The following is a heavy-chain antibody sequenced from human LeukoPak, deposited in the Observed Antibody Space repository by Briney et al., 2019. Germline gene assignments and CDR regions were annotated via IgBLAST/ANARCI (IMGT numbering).Heavy chain of an antibody. CDR3: ARGHHYSGSWYFDY. V-gene: IGHV3-53*01. D-gene: IGHD6-13*01. Sequence: GGSLRLSCAASGFTFSSYSMNWVRQAPGKGLEWVSFIYSDNTHYSDSVKGRFTISRDNSKNTLYLQMNSLRAEDTAVYYCARGHHYSGSWYFDYWGQGTLVTVSS. CDR2: IYSDNT. CDR1: GFTFSSYS. J-gene: IGHJ4*02.